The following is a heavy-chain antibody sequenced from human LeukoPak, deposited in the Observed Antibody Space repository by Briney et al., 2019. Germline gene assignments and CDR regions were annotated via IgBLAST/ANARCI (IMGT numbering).Heavy chain of an antibody. J-gene: IGHJ4*02. CDR2: IYYSGST. V-gene: IGHV4-59*01. CDR3: ARARTFQTTGFDY. D-gene: IGHD1-7*01. CDR1: GGSISSYY. Sequence: SETLSLTCTVSGGSISSYYWSWIRQPPGKGLEWIGYIYYSGSTNYNPSLKSRVTISVHTSKNQFSLKLRSVTAADTAVYYCARARTFQTTGFDYWGQGTLVTVSS.